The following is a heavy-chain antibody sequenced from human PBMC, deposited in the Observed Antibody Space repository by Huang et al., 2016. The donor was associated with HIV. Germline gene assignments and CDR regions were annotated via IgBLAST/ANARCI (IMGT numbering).Heavy chain of an antibody. CDR1: DYTFTKYG. CDR3: ARDRVPAVRYYYGMDV. CDR2: SNTYNGNT. J-gene: IGHJ6*02. V-gene: IGHV1-18*04. Sequence: QVHLVQSGVDVKKPGASVKVSCKASDYTFTKYGVSWVRQAPGQGLEWMGWSNTYNGNTNYAQKFQGRVTMTTDKSTNTAYMELGSLRYDDTAVYYCARDRVPAVRYYYGMDVWGQGTTVTVTS. D-gene: IGHD3-16*02.